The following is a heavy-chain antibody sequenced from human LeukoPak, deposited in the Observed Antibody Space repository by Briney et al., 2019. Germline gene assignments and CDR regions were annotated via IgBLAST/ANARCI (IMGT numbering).Heavy chain of an antibody. D-gene: IGHD3-22*01. V-gene: IGHV4-4*07. CDR2: IYTSGST. CDR3: ARDPTTYYYDSSGYYYGPFDY. Sequence: SETLSLTCTVSGGSISSYYWSWIRQPAGKGLEWIGRIYTSGSTNYNPSLKSRVTMSVDTSKNQFSLKLSSVTAADTAVYYCARDPTTYYYDSSGYYYGPFDYWGQGTLVTVSS. J-gene: IGHJ4*02. CDR1: GGSISSYY.